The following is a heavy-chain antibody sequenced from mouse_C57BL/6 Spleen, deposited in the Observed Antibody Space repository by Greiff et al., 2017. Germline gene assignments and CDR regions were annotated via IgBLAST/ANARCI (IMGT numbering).Heavy chain of an antibody. CDR3: AKNGVNWDDYAMDY. CDR1: GFSLTSYG. Sequence: QVQLKQSGPGLVQPSQSLSITCTVSGFSLTSYGVHWVRQSPGKGLEWLGVIWRGGSTAYNAAFMSRLCITKDNSKSQVFFKMNSLQADDTAIYDCAKNGVNWDDYAMDYGGQGTSVTVSS. V-gene: IGHV2-5*01. J-gene: IGHJ4*01. CDR2: IWRGGST. D-gene: IGHD4-1*01.